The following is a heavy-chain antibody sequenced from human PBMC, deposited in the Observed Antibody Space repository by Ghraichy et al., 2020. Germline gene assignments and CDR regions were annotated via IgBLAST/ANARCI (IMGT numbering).Heavy chain of an antibody. J-gene: IGHJ4*02. Sequence: SETLSLTCTVSGGSISSSSYYWGWIRQPPGKGLEWIGRIFYSGSTYYNPSLKSRVTISVDTSKNQFSLKLSSVTAADTAVYYCARLGVYYGRVDYSGQGTMVTVCS. CDR3: ARLGVYYGRVDY. CDR1: GGSISSSSYY. CDR2: IFYSGST. D-gene: IGHD3-22*01. V-gene: IGHV4-39*01.